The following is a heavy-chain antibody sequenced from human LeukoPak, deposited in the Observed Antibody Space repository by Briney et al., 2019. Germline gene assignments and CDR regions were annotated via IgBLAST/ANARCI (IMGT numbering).Heavy chain of an antibody. J-gene: IGHJ5*02. CDR1: GGSISSSSYY. CDR2: IYYSGST. CDR3: ARDNHYDFWSGEENWFDP. Sequence: SETLSLTCTVSGGSISSSSYYWGWIRQPPGKGLEWIGSIYYSGSTYYNPSLKSRVTISVDTSKNQFSLKLSSVTAADTAVYYCARDNHYDFWSGEENWFDPWGQGTLVTVSS. D-gene: IGHD3-3*01. V-gene: IGHV4-39*07.